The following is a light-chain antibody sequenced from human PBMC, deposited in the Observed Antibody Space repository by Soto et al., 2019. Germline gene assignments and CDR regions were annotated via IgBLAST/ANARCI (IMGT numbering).Light chain of an antibody. CDR2: AAS. CDR3: QQANSFPLT. CDR1: QGISSW. V-gene: IGKV1-12*01. J-gene: IGKJ5*01. Sequence: DIQMTQSTSYVSASVGDRVTITWRASQGISSWLAWYQQKPGKAPKLLIYAASSLQSGAPSRFSGCVSGSDFTLSISSLHPEDFATYYCQQANSFPLTFGQGTRPEIK.